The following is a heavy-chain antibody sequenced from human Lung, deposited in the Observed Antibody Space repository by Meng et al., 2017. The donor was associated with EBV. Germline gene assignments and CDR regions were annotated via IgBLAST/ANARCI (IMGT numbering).Heavy chain of an antibody. V-gene: IGHV4-31*03. Sequence: QVQLQESGPGLLKPSETLSLTCTVSGGSISSGGYYWSWIRQHPGKGLEWIGYIYYSGSTYYNPSLKSRVTISVDTSKNQFSLKLSSVTAADTAVYYCARVYYYDSSGYSHWGQGTLVTVSS. D-gene: IGHD3-22*01. J-gene: IGHJ4*02. CDR2: IYYSGST. CDR3: ARVYYYDSSGYSH. CDR1: GGSISSGGYY.